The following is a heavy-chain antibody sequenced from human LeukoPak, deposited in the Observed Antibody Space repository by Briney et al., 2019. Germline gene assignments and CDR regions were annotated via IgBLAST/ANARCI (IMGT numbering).Heavy chain of an antibody. J-gene: IGHJ4*02. Sequence: ASVKVSCKASGYTFTSYYMHWVRQAPGQGLEWMGIINPSGGSTSYAQKFQGRVAMTRDMSTSTVYMELSSLRSEDTAIYYCAREGRGVPGAIAAVKGFDYWGQGTLVTVSS. V-gene: IGHV1-46*01. CDR1: GYTFTSYY. CDR2: INPSGGST. D-gene: IGHD6-13*01. CDR3: AREGRGVPGAIAAVKGFDY.